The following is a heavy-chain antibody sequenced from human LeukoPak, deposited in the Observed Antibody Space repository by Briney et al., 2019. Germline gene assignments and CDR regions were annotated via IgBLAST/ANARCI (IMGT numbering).Heavy chain of an antibody. CDR1: GFNVNSFE. D-gene: IGHD1-26*01. V-gene: IGHV3-48*03. J-gene: IGHJ4*02. CDR2: ISDSGGVI. Sequence: GGSLRHSCAASGFNVNSFEMTWVRQAPGLGLEFLSYISDSGGVIKYADSVKGRFIISRDSAENALYLQMNNLGADDTAVYFCAGGPQYTGSFPYWGQGTLVAVSS. CDR3: AGGPQYTGSFPY.